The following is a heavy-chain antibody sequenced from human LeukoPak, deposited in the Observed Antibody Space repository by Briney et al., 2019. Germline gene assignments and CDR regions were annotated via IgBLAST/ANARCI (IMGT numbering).Heavy chain of an antibody. V-gene: IGHV3-7*01. J-gene: IGHJ6*03. CDR2: IKQDGSEK. CDR3: ARAHGNYDFWSGYLYYMDV. Sequence: GGSLRLSCAASGFTFSSYWMSWVRQAPGKGLEWVANIKQDGSEKYHVDSVKGRFTISRDNAKNSLYLQMNSLRAEDTAVYYCARAHGNYDFWSGYLYYMDVWGKGTTVTVSS. CDR1: GFTFSSYW. D-gene: IGHD3-3*01.